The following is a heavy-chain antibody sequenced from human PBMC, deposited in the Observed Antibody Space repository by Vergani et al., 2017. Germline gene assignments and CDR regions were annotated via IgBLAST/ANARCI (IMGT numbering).Heavy chain of an antibody. CDR3: ARESRTTTVTPYYYYYMDV. D-gene: IGHD4-17*01. V-gene: IGHV1-18*01. CDR2: ISAYNGNT. J-gene: IGHJ6*03. CDR1: GYTFTSYG. Sequence: QVQLVQSGAEVKKPGASVKVSCKASGYTFTSYGISWVRQAPGQGLERMGWISAYNGNTNYAQKLQGRVTMTTDTSTSTAYMELRSLRSDDTAVYYCARESRTTTVTPYYYYYMDVWGKGTTVTVSS.